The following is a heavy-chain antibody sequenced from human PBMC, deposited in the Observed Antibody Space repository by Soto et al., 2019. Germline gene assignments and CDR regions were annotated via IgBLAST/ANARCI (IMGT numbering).Heavy chain of an antibody. CDR2: ISYDGSNK. CDR1: GFTFSSYA. J-gene: IGHJ6*02. Sequence: GGSLRLSCAASGFTFSSYAMHWVRQAPGKGLEWVAVISYDGSNKYYADSVKGRFTISRDNSKNTLYLQMHSLRAEDTDVYYCARTYYDILTGSGYYYGMDVWGQGTTVTVSS. V-gene: IGHV3-30-3*01. CDR3: ARTYYDILTGSGYYYGMDV. D-gene: IGHD3-9*01.